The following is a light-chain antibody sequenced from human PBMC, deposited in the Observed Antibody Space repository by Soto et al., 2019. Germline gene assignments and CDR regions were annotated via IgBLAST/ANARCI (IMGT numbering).Light chain of an antibody. J-gene: IGKJ1*01. Sequence: ETVMTQSPATLSLSPGERATLSCRASQSVSTNLVWYQQRPGQAPRLLIYSASIRATGIPARFSGSGSETEFTLTISSLQSEDSALYYCLQYKNWPPWTFGQGTKVEV. CDR1: QSVSTN. CDR3: LQYKNWPPWT. CDR2: SAS. V-gene: IGKV3-15*01.